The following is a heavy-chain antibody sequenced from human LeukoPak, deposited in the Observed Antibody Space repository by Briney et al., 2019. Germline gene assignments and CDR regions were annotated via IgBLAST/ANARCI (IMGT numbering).Heavy chain of an antibody. Sequence: SVKVSCKASGGTFGSYAISWVRQAPGQGLEWMGGIIPIFGTANYAQKFQGRVTITADESTSTAYMELSSLRSEDTAVYYCAKGDIVVVPAAIFEVGDSWFDPWGQGTLVTVSS. J-gene: IGHJ5*02. CDR3: AKGDIVVVPAAIFEVGDSWFDP. CDR2: IIPIFGTA. CDR1: GGTFGSYA. D-gene: IGHD2-2*01. V-gene: IGHV1-69*13.